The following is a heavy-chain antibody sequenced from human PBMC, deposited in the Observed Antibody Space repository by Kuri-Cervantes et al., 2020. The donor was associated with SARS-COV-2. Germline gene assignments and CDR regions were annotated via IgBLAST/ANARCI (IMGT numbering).Heavy chain of an antibody. CDR3: ARSGPGATSREDGACDI. Sequence: SVKVSCKASGDSFDYRFLHWVRQAPGQPLEWMGWITPFNGNTNYAQRFQDRVTITRDRSMSTAYMELSSLRSGDTAMYYCARSGPGATSREDGACDIWGQGTMVTVSS. CDR1: GDSFDYRF. D-gene: IGHD5-24*01. CDR2: ITPFNGNT. V-gene: IGHV1-45*01. J-gene: IGHJ3*02.